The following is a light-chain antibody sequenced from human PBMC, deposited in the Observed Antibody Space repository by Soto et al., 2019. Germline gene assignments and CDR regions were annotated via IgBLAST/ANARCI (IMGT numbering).Light chain of an antibody. J-gene: IGKJ4*01. Sequence: IVWTHSPATLSFSPGERATLSCRASQSVSSYLAWYQQKPGQAPRLLIYDASTRATGVPARFSGSGSGTEFSLTISRLEPEDFAVYYCHQYGISPFGGGTKV. V-gene: IGKV3-20*01. CDR3: HQYGISP. CDR2: DAS. CDR1: QSVSSY.